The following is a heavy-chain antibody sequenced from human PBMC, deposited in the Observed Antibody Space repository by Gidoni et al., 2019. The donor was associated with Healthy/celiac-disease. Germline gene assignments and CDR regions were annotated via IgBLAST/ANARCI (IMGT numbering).Heavy chain of an antibody. CDR2: INPSGGST. V-gene: IGHV1-46*01. J-gene: IGHJ4*02. CDR3: ARAAQLDYLAHFDY. D-gene: IGHD3-16*01. Sequence: QVQRVQSGAEVKKPGASVKVACKAAGDTFTSYDIHWVRQAPGQGLEWMGIINPSGGSTSYAQKFQGRVTMTRDTSTSTVYMELISLRSADTAVYYCARAAQLDYLAHFDYWGQGPLVTVSS. CDR1: GDTFTSYD.